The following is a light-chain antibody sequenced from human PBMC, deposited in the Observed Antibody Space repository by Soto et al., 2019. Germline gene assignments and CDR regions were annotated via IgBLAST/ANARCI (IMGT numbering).Light chain of an antibody. CDR1: SSDLGGYNF. CDR3: CSYTSSSPYV. J-gene: IGLJ1*01. CDR2: QVS. V-gene: IGLV2-14*01. Sequence: QSALTQPASVSGSPGQSITLSCTGTSSDLGGYNFVSWYQHHPGKAPKLMIYQVSNRPSGVSNRFSGSKSGNTASLTISGLQAEDEADYYCCSYTSSSPYVFGTGTKLTV.